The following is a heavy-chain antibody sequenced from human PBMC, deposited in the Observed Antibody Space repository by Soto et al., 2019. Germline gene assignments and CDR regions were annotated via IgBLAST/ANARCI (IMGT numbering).Heavy chain of an antibody. CDR2: IIPNFGTA. V-gene: IGHV1-69*01. CDR3: ARAVLHPELGVYLGY. D-gene: IGHD3-3*01. Sequence: WVHHANGQGLEWMGGIIPNFGTANYAQKFQGRVTITADESTSTAYMELSSLRSEDTAVYYCARAVLHPELGVYLGYWGQPTLVSVSS. J-gene: IGHJ4*02.